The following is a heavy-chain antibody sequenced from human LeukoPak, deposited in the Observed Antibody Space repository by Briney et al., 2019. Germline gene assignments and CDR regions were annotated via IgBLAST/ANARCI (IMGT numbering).Heavy chain of an antibody. CDR1: GFTFSSYG. CDR3: ARAVWYYDSSGYIDY. J-gene: IGHJ4*02. CDR2: IRYDGSNK. V-gene: IGHV3-30*02. D-gene: IGHD3-22*01. Sequence: GGSLRLSCAASGFTFSSYGMHWVRQAPGKGLEWVAFIRYDGSNKYYADSVKGRFTISRDNAKNSLYLQMNSLRAEDTAVYYCARAVWYYDSSGYIDYWGRGTLVTVSS.